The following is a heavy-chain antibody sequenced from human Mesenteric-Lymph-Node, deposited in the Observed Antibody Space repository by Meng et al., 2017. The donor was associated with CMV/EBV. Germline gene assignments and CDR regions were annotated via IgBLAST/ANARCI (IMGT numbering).Heavy chain of an antibody. D-gene: IGHD4/OR15-4a*01. J-gene: IGHJ4*02. Sequence: GESLKISCASSGFTFSSYSMNWVRQAPGKGLEWVAVIWYDGSYVYYADSVRGRFTISRDSSKNTLYLQMNSLRAEDTAMYYCVKELVVYGGPFDYWGQGTLVTVSS. CDR3: VKELVVYGGPFDY. CDR1: GFTFSSYS. V-gene: IGHV3-33*06. CDR2: IWYDGSYV.